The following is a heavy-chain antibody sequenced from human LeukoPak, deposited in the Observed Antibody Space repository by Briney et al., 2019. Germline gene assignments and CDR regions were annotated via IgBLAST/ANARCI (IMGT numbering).Heavy chain of an antibody. J-gene: IGHJ4*02. CDR1: GGSISSYYW. CDR3: ARIDYGDYSVDY. CDR2: IDWDDDK. V-gene: IGHV2-70*18. Sequence: TLSLTCTVSGGSISSYYWSWIRQPPGKALEWLALIDWDDDKYYSTFLKTRLTISKDTSKNQVVLTMTNMDPVDTATYYCARIDYGDYSVDYWGQGTLVTVSS. D-gene: IGHD4-17*01.